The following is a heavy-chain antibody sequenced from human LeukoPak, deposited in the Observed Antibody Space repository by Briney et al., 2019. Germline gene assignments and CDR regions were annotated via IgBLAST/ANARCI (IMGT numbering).Heavy chain of an antibody. V-gene: IGHV5-51*01. Sequence: GASLQISCEGSGSSFTSYWIGWVRQLPGRGLEWMGIIYPGDYDTGYRPSFQGQVTISVDKSISTAYLQWGSLEASDTAMYYCGRLYSSSGKQLDYWGQGTLVTVSS. J-gene: IGHJ4*02. D-gene: IGHD2-2*01. CDR3: GRLYSSSGKQLDY. CDR1: GSSFTSYW. CDR2: IYPGDYDT.